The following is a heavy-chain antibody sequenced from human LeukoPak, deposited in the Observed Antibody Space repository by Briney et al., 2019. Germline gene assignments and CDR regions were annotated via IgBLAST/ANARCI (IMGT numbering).Heavy chain of an antibody. CDR2: ISGSGGST. V-gene: IGHV3-23*01. J-gene: IGHJ3*02. CDR3: AKDGTTVVRGLFDK. D-gene: IGHD4-23*01. Sequence: GGSLRLSCAASGFTFSSYAMIWVRQAPGKGLEWVSGISGSGGSTFYADSVKGRFTISRDNSKNTLYLLINSLRAEDAAVYYCAKDGTTVVRGLFDKWGPGTMVTVSS. CDR1: GFTFSSYA.